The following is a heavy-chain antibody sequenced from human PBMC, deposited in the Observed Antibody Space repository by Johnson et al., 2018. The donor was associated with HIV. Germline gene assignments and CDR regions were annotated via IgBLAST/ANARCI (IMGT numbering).Heavy chain of an antibody. CDR2: IKQGGSEK. CDR1: GFTFSGYW. Sequence: VQLVESGGGLVRPGESLRLSCVASGFTFSGYWMTWVRQAPGKGLEWVANIKQGGSEKYYVDSVKGRFTISRDNAKKSLYLQMNSLRAEDTAVYYCARAMYTSGWSYDAFDIWGQGTMVTVSS. CDR3: ARAMYTSGWSYDAFDI. D-gene: IGHD6-19*01. V-gene: IGHV3-7*01. J-gene: IGHJ3*02.